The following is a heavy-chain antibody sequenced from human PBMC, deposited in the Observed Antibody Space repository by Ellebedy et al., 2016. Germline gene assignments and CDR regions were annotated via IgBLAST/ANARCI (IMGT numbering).Heavy chain of an antibody. V-gene: IGHV1-2*02. Sequence: ASVKVSXXASGYNFTGYYMHWVRQAPGQGLEWMGWINPNSGGTNYAQKFQGRVTMTRDTSISTAYMELSRLRSDDTAVYYCARAETDYGSGSYYFDYWGQGTLVTVSS. CDR1: GYNFTGYY. J-gene: IGHJ4*02. CDR3: ARAETDYGSGSYYFDY. D-gene: IGHD3-10*01. CDR2: INPNSGGT.